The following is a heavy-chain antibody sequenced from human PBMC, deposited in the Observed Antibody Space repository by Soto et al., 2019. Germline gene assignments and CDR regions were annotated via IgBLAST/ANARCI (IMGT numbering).Heavy chain of an antibody. Sequence: GASVKVSCKVSGYTLTELSMHWVRQAPGKGLEWMGGFDPEDGETIYAQKFQGRVTMTEDTSTDTAYMELSSLRSEDTAVYYCATSIAVPGAFQSFDYRGQATLRTVSS. CDR1: GYTLTELS. V-gene: IGHV1-24*01. CDR2: FDPEDGET. D-gene: IGHD6-19*01. J-gene: IGHJ4*02. CDR3: ATSIAVPGAFQSFDY.